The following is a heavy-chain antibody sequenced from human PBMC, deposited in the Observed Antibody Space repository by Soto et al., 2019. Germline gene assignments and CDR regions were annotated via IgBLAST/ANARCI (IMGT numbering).Heavy chain of an antibody. J-gene: IGHJ5*02. V-gene: IGHV4-61*01. CDR2: IYYSGST. CDR1: GGSVSSGSYY. CDR3: ARFIWPESLFDP. D-gene: IGHD2-21*01. Sequence: PSETLSLTCTVSGGSVSSGSYYWSWIRQPPGKGLEWIGYIYYSGSTNYNPSLKSRVTISVDTSKNQFSLKLSSVTAADTAVYYCARFIWPESLFDPWGQGTLVTVSS.